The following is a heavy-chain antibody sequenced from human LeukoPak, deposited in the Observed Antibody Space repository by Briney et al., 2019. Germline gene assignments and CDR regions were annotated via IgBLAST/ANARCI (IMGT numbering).Heavy chain of an antibody. CDR2: IYYSGST. Sequence: PSETLSLTCTVSSGSISSYYWSWIRQPPGMGLEWIGYIYYSGSTNYNPSLKSRVTISVDMSKNQFSLRLSSVTAADTAVYYCARGPIEGSGWYSFVYWGQGTLVTVSS. CDR3: ARGPIEGSGWYSFVY. J-gene: IGHJ4*02. V-gene: IGHV4-59*01. CDR1: SGSISSYY. D-gene: IGHD6-19*01.